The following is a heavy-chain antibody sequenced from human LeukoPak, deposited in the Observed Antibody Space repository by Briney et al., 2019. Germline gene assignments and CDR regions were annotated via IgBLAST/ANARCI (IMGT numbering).Heavy chain of an antibody. D-gene: IGHD5-18*01. V-gene: IGHV3-11*01. CDR2: ISRSGSSI. Sequence: GGPLRLPCTASGFTFSDYYMSWIRQAPGKGLEWLSYISRSGSSIHYADSVKGRFTISRDNGKNSLYLQMNSLRAEDTAVYYCARDFRDRSMLIDFWGQGTLVTVSS. CDR1: GFTFSDYY. J-gene: IGHJ4*02. CDR3: ARDFRDRSMLIDF.